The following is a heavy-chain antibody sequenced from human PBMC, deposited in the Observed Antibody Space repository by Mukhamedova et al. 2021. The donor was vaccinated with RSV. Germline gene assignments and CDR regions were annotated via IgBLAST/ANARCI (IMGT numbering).Heavy chain of an antibody. CDR3: ARVGNYDFSYYFDY. D-gene: IGHD3-3*01. CDR2: ISSSGSTI. V-gene: IGHV3-48*03. J-gene: IGHJ4*02. Sequence: GKGLEWVSYISSSGSTIYYADPVKGRFTISRDNAQNSLYLQMNSLRAEDTAVYYCARVGNYDFSYYFDYWGQGTLVTVSS.